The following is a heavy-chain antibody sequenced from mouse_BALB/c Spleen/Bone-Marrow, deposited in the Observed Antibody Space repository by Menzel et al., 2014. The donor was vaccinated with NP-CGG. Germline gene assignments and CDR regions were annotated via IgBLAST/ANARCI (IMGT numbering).Heavy chain of an antibody. CDR1: GYTFTSYW. CDR3: ASTTVVDY. Sequence: VQLQQSGAELAKPGASVKMSCKASGYTFTSYWMHWVKQRPGQGLEWIGYINPSTGYTEYNQKFKDKATLTANESSSTAYMQLSSLTSEDSAVYYCASTTVVDYWGQGTTLTVSS. CDR2: INPSTGYT. D-gene: IGHD1-1*01. J-gene: IGHJ2*01. V-gene: IGHV1-7*01.